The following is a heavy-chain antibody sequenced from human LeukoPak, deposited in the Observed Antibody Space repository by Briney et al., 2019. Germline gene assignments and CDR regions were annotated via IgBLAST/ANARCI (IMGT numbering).Heavy chain of an antibody. Sequence: PGRSLRLSCAASGFTFSSYAMHWVRQAPGKGLEWVAVISYDGSNKYYADSVKGRFTISRDNSKNTLYLQMNSLRAEDTAVYYCARDVHYGSGSYRFDYWGQGTLVTVSS. V-gene: IGHV3-30-3*01. J-gene: IGHJ4*02. CDR2: ISYDGSNK. CDR3: ARDVHYGSGSYRFDY. CDR1: GFTFSSYA. D-gene: IGHD3-10*01.